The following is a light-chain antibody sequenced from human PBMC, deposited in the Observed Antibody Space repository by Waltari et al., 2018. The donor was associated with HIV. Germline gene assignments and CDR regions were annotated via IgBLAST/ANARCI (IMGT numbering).Light chain of an antibody. J-gene: IGLJ2*01. CDR3: GTWDSSLSAGV. Sequence: QSVLTQPPSVSAAPGQKVTISCSGSSSNIGKNNISWYQKLPGTAPKLLVYDNNKRPSGIPDRFSGSKSGTSATLGITGLQTGDEADYYCGTWDSSLSAGVFGGGTKLTVL. V-gene: IGLV1-51*01. CDR2: DNN. CDR1: SSNIGKNN.